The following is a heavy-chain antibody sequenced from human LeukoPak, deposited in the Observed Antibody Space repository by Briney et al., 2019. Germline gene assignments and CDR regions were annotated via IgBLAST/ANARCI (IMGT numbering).Heavy chain of an antibody. CDR1: GFTFSSYE. D-gene: IGHD4-11*01. Sequence: QSGGSLRLSCAASGFTFSSYEMNWVRQAPGKGLEWVSYISSSGSTIYYADSVKGRFTISRDNAKNSMYLQMNSLRAEDTAVYYCARGAPTMTTVTTPLDYWGQGTLVTVSS. J-gene: IGHJ4*02. V-gene: IGHV3-48*03. CDR2: ISSSGSTI. CDR3: ARGAPTMTTVTTPLDY.